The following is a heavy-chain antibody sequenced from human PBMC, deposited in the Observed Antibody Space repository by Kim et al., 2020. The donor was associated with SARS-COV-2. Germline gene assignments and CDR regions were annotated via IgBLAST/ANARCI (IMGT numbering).Heavy chain of an antibody. CDR2: INAGNGKT. D-gene: IGHD6-13*01. Sequence: ASVKVSCKASAYTYSTEAIHWVRQAPGQRLEWMGWINAGNGKTKYSQTFQGRLTITKDSSANLVYMDLSSLRSEDTAVYFCAHESRRSFHGLDVWGQGTT. J-gene: IGHJ6*02. CDR1: AYTYSTEA. CDR3: AHESRRSFHGLDV. V-gene: IGHV1-3*01.